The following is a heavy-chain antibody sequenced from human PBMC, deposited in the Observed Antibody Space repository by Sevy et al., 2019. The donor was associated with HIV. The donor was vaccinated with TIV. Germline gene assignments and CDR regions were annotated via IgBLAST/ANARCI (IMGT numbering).Heavy chain of an antibody. D-gene: IGHD6-19*01. CDR3: ARQVGSGWYNYFDY. J-gene: IGHJ4*02. CDR2: IYYSGST. V-gene: IGHV4-39*01. CDR1: GGSISSSSYY. Sequence: SETLSLTCTVSGGSISSSSYYWGWIRQPPGKGLEWIGSIYYSGSTYYNPSLKSRVTISVDTSKNQFSLKLSSVTAADTAVYYCARQVGSGWYNYFDYSGQRTLVTVSS.